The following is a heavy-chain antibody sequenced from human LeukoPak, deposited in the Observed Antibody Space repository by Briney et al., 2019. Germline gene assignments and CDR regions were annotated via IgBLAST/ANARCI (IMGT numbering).Heavy chain of an antibody. CDR2: INPNSGGT. V-gene: IGHV1-2*02. CDR1: GYTFTGYY. CDR3: ARDIRAAAKTQRFDY. J-gene: IGHJ4*02. D-gene: IGHD6-13*01. Sequence: GASVKVSCKASGYTFTGYYMHWVRQAPGQGLEWMGWINPNSGGTNYAQKFQGRVTMTRDTSISTAYMELSRLRSDDTAVYYCARDIRAAAKTQRFDYWGQGTLVTVSS.